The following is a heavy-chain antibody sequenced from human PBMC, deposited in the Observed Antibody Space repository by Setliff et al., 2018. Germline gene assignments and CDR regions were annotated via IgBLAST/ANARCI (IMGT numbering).Heavy chain of an antibody. V-gene: IGHV4-59*01. CDR3: ARVDEEYCSGGTCYDWFDP. D-gene: IGHD2-15*01. CDR2: IYRSGTT. J-gene: IGHJ5*02. Sequence: ASETLSLTCAVSGAAISTYYWSWLRQPPGKGLEWIGYIYRSGTTNYNPSLKSRLSMSVDTSKNEFSLKLRFVTAADTAVYYCARVDEEYCSGGTCYDWFDPWGPGTLVTVSS. CDR1: GAAISTYY.